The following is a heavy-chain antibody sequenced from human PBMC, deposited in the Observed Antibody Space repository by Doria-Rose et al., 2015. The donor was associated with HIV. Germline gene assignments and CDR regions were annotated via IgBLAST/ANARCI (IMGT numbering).Heavy chain of an antibody. D-gene: IGHD6-19*01. V-gene: IGHV4-34*01. Sequence: SWIRQPPGKGPEWIGEINHSGSTNYNPSLKCRVTISVDTSKNQFSLKVNSVTAADTAVYYCARAAVAAYWYFDLWGRGTLVIVSS. CDR2: INHSGST. CDR3: ARAAVAAYWYFDL. J-gene: IGHJ2*01.